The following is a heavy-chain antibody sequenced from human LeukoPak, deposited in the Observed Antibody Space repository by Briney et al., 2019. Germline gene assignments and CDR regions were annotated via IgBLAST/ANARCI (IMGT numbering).Heavy chain of an antibody. Sequence: SAKVSCKASGYTFTNYGISWVRQAPGQGLEWMGWISGNNGDTNLAQKLQGRVTMTTAISTSTAYMELRSLRSDDTAVYYCARKGRITTVRGDDASDIWGQGTMVTVSS. CDR1: GYTFTNYG. CDR3: ARKGRITTVRGDDASDI. D-gene: IGHD3-10*01. V-gene: IGHV1-18*01. CDR2: ISGNNGDT. J-gene: IGHJ3*02.